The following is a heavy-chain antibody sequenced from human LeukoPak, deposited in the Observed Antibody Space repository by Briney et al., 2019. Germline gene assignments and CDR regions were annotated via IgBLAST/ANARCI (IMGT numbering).Heavy chain of an antibody. V-gene: IGHV3-30*18. CDR3: AKDSWGAQKWLPAIYYYYGMDV. CDR2: ISYDGSNK. CDR1: GFTFSSYG. J-gene: IGHJ6*02. Sequence: PGRSLRLSCAASGFTFSSYGMHWVRQAPGKGLEWVAVISYDGSNKYYADSVKGRFTISRDNSKNTLYLQMNSLRAEDTAVYYCAKDSWGAQKWLPAIYYYYGMDVWGQGTTVTVSS. D-gene: IGHD5-24*01.